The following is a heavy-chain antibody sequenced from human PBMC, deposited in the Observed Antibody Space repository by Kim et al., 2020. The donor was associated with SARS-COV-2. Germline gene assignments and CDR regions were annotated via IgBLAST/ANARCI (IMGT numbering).Heavy chain of an antibody. CDR2: ISTGDSTT. D-gene: IGHD2-15*01. V-gene: IGHV3-48*03. Sequence: WGSLRLSCAASGFTFRSYDMTWVRQAPGKGLEWISYISTGDSTTYYAESVKGRFTISRDTAKNTLYLQMSSLKAEDTAVYYCARLRDIQFDYWGQGSVVT. J-gene: IGHJ4*02. CDR3: ARLRDIQFDY. CDR1: GFTFRSYD.